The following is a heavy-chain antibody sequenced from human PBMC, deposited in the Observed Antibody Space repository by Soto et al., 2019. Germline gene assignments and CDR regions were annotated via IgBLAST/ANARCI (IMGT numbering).Heavy chain of an antibody. J-gene: IGHJ4*02. CDR1: GYTFTSYG. CDR3: VSESSSSFHDY. D-gene: IGHD6-13*01. CDR2: ISAYNGNT. V-gene: IGHV1-18*01. Sequence: QVQLVQSGAEVKKPGASVKVSCKASGYTFTSYGISWVRQAPGQGLEWMGWISAYNGNTNYAQKLQGRVTMVTDTSESPVYLELMSLRFHVTAVYYCVSESSSSFHDYWGQGTLVTVSS.